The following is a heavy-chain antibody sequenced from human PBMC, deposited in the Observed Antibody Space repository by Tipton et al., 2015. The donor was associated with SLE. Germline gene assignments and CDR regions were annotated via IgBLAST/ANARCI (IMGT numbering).Heavy chain of an antibody. J-gene: IGHJ4*02. CDR2: IYRTGTT. Sequence: TLSLTCIVSDDSVSSAYYWAWIRQPPGKGLQWIACIYRTGTTYVNPSLKSRVSMSMDTSNNRFSLKLSSVTAADTAVYYCARALSSSGGFDYWGQGTLVTVSS. CDR3: ARALSSSGGFDY. CDR1: DDSVSSAYY. D-gene: IGHD6-13*01. V-gene: IGHV4-38-2*02.